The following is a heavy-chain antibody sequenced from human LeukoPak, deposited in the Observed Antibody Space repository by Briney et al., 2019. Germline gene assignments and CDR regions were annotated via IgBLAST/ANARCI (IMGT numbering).Heavy chain of an antibody. CDR2: ISYDGSNK. Sequence: GGSLRLSCAASGFTFSSYAMHWVRQAPGKGLEWVAVISYDGSNKYYADSVRGRFTISRDNSKNTLYLQMNSLRAEDTAVYYCAKDRPAPFDYWGQGTLVTVSS. CDR3: AKDRPAPFDY. J-gene: IGHJ4*02. V-gene: IGHV3-30*04. CDR1: GFTFSSYA.